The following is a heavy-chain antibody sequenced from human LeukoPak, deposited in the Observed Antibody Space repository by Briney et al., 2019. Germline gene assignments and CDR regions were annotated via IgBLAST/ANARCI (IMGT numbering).Heavy chain of an antibody. CDR1: GLTFGTDW. CDR2: TKPDEGEK. CDR3: VRHSITRALDL. D-gene: IGHD7-27*01. J-gene: IGHJ5*02. V-gene: IGHV3-7*03. Sequence: PGGSLRLSCTASGLTFGTDWMSWPRQAPGKGLEWVAATKPDEGEKYYVASVEGRFTVSRDNAKNTLFLQMNNLRVEDTALYFCVRHSITRALDLWGQGTLVVVSS.